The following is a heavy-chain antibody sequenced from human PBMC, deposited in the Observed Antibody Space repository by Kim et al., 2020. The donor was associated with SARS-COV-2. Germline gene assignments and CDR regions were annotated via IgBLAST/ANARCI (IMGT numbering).Heavy chain of an antibody. Sequence: GGSLRLSCAASGFTFSSYGMHWVRQAPGKGLEWVAVIWYDGSNKYYADSVKGRFTISRDNSKNTLYLQMNSLRAEDTAGYYCARDGWRTERFTMVRGVIRRYYMDVWGKGTTVTVSS. CDR1: GFTFSSYG. V-gene: IGHV3-33*01. CDR2: IWYDGSNK. D-gene: IGHD3-10*01. CDR3: ARDGWRTERFTMVRGVIRRYYMDV. J-gene: IGHJ6*03.